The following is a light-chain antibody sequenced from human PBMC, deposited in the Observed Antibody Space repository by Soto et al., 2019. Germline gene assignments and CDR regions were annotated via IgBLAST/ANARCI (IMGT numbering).Light chain of an antibody. V-gene: IGLV4-69*01. CDR2: LNRDGSH. Sequence: QSVLTQSPSASASLGASVKLTCTLSSGHSNYAIAWHQQQPEKGPRYLMKLNRDGSHSKGDGIPNRFSGSSSGAERYLTISSLQYEHEADYYCQTWGTGIVIFGGGTKLTVL. CDR3: QTWGTGIVI. CDR1: SGHSNYA. J-gene: IGLJ2*01.